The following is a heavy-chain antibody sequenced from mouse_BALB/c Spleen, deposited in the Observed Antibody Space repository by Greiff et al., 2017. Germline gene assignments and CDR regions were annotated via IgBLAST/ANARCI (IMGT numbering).Heavy chain of an antibody. D-gene: IGHD2-14*01. Sequence: VKLMESGPGLVAPSQSLSITCTVSGFSLTSYGVHWVRQPPGKGLEWLGVIWAGGSTNYNSALMSRLSISKDNSKSQVFLKMNSLQTDDTAMYYCARVEVRRWYIDVWGAGTTVTVSS. CDR1: GFSLTSYG. V-gene: IGHV2-9*02. CDR3: ARVEVRRWYIDV. CDR2: IWAGGST. J-gene: IGHJ1*01.